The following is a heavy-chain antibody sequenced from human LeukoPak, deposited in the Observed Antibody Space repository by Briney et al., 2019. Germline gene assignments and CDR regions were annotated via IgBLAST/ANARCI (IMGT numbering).Heavy chain of an antibody. CDR2: IRYDGSNK. Sequence: GGSLRLSCAASGFTFSSYGMHWVRQAPGKGLEWVAFIRYDGSNKYYADSVKGRFTISRDNAKNSLYLQMNSLRAEDTAVYYCARDFTDILTGYSNFDYWGQGTLVTVSS. J-gene: IGHJ4*02. CDR3: ARDFTDILTGYSNFDY. D-gene: IGHD3-9*01. V-gene: IGHV3-30*02. CDR1: GFTFSSYG.